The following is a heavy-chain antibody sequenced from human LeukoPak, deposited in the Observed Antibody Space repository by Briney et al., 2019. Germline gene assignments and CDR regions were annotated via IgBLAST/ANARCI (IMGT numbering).Heavy chain of an antibody. CDR3: ARTRLLTNWFDP. Sequence: SQTLSLTCTVSGGSISSGGYYWSWIRQHPGKGLEWIGYIYHSGSTYHNPSLKSRVTISVDTSKNQFSLKLSSVTAADTAVYYCARTRLLTNWFDPWGQGTLVTVSS. CDR2: IYHSGST. J-gene: IGHJ5*02. CDR1: GGSISSGGYY. V-gene: IGHV4-31*03. D-gene: IGHD1-26*01.